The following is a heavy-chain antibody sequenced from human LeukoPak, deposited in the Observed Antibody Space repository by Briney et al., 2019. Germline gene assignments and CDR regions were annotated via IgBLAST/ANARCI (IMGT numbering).Heavy chain of an antibody. V-gene: IGHV3-21*01. J-gene: IGHJ5*02. Sequence: GGSLRLSCAASGFTFSSYSMNWVRQAPGKGLEWVSSISSSSYIYYADSVKGRFTISRDNAKNSLYLQMNSLRAEDTAVYYCAREANIVVVPATGGFDPWGQGTLVTVSS. CDR2: ISSSSYI. CDR3: AREANIVVVPATGGFDP. D-gene: IGHD2-2*01. CDR1: GFTFSSYS.